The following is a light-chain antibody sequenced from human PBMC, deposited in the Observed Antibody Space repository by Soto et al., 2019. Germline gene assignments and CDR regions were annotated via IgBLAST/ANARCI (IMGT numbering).Light chain of an antibody. CDR1: QSIRYW. Sequence: DIQMTQSPSSLSASVGDRVTITCRASQSIRYWVAWYQHKPGKAPKLLIYDASTLESGVPTRFSGSGSGTEFTLTFSSLHPDDFATYYCQQNNILSTFGQGTKV. J-gene: IGKJ1*01. CDR2: DAS. V-gene: IGKV1-5*01. CDR3: QQNNILST.